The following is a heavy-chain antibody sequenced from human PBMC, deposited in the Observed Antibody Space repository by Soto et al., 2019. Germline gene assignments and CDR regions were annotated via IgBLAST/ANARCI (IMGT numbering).Heavy chain of an antibody. CDR3: ARVFSSGSGWMYYFDF. Sequence: QVQLQESGPGLVESSGTLSLTCEVSSGSISSGNWWSWVRQPPGKGLEWIGEIYYTGATNYNPSLQNRVTMKIDKSKDQFSLNLRSATAADTAVYYCARVFSSGSGWMYYFDFWGQGILVSVSS. CDR1: SGSISSGNW. J-gene: IGHJ4*02. D-gene: IGHD6-25*01. V-gene: IGHV4-4*02. CDR2: IYYTGAT.